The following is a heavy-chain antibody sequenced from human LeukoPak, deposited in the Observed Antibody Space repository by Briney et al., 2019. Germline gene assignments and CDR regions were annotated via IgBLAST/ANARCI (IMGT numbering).Heavy chain of an antibody. CDR2: IKQDGSEK. J-gene: IGHJ4*02. V-gene: IGHV3-7*01. CDR3: ARTLRWGLNAIDY. D-gene: IGHD5-24*01. CDR1: GFTFSSYW. Sequence: PGGSLRLSCAASGFTFSSYWMSWVCQAPGKGLEWVANIKQDGSEKYYVDSVKGRFTISRDNAKNSLYLQMNSLRAEDTAVYYCARTLRWGLNAIDYWGQGTLVTVSS.